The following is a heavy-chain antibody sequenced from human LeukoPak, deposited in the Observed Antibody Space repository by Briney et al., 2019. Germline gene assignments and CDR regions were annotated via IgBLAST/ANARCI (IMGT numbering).Heavy chain of an antibody. J-gene: IGHJ5*02. D-gene: IGHD3-10*01. Sequence: SETLPQTLAVSGASILSYYWSWIRHPPVKGLEWIGYIYHSGSTNYNASLKRRVIRSVDTSKIEFSLKLNSVTAADTAVYYCASRSGEVRYLYPSGRSDP. CDR1: GASILSYY. CDR2: IYHSGST. CDR3: ASRSGEVRYLYPSGRSDP. V-gene: IGHV4-59*01.